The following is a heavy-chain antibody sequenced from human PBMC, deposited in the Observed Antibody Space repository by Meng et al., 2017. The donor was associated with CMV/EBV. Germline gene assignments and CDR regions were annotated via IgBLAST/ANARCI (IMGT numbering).Heavy chain of an antibody. CDR2: ISSSSSYI. V-gene: IGHV3-21*01. J-gene: IGHJ6*02. D-gene: IGHD3-3*01. Sequence: GGSLRLSCAASGFTFSSYAMSWVRQAPGKGLEWVSSISSSSSYIYYADSVKGRFTLSRDNAKNSLYLQMNSLRAEDTAVYYCARDSRDYDFWSGRRRYYDYGMDVWGQGTTVTVSS. CDR3: ARDSRDYDFWSGRRRYYDYGMDV. CDR1: GFTFSSYA.